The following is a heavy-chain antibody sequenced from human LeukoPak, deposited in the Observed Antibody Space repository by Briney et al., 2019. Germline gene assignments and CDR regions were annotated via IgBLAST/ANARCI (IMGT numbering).Heavy chain of an antibody. CDR1: GFTFGDYA. D-gene: IGHD6-13*01. V-gene: IGHV3-49*04. CDR2: IRSKAYGGTT. J-gene: IGHJ4*02. CDR3: TRVSVAAAV. Sequence: GGSLRLSCTASGFTFGDYAMSWVRQAPGKGLEWVGFIRSKAYGGTTEYAASVKGRFTISRDDSKSIAYLQMNSLKTEDTAVYYCTRVSVAAAVRGQGTLVTVSS.